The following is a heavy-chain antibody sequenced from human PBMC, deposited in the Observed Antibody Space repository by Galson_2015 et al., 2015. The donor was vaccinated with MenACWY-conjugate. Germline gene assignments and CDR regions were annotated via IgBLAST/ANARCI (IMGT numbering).Heavy chain of an antibody. J-gene: IGHJ4*02. CDR1: GFTFDDYA. Sequence: SLRLSCAASGFTFDDYAMHWVRQAPGKGLEWVSGISWNGGTIGYADSVKGRFTIPRDNAKNSLYLQMNSLRAEDTAFYYCAKLSTGGGAGGQGTLVTVSS. V-gene: IGHV3-9*01. CDR2: ISWNGGTI. CDR3: AKLSTGGGA. D-gene: IGHD1-14*01.